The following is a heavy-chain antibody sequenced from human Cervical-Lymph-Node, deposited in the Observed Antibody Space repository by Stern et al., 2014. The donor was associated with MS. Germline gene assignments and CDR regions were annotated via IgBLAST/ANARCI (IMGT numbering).Heavy chain of an antibody. CDR3: ARSVGSSSDYFDY. CDR2: INSDGSST. Sequence: EVKLVESGGGLVQPGGSLRLSCAASGITLSSYWMHWVRQAPGKGLVWVSRINSDGSSTSYADSVKGRFTISRDNAKNTLYLQMNSLRAEDTAAYYCARSVGSSSDYFDYWGQGTLVTVSS. J-gene: IGHJ4*02. D-gene: IGHD6-6*01. V-gene: IGHV3-74*02. CDR1: GITLSSYW.